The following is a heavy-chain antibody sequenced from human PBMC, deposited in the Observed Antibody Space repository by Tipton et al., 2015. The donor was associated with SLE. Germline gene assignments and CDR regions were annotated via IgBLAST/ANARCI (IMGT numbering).Heavy chain of an antibody. D-gene: IGHD2-2*01. CDR1: GGSISGSY. CDR3: ARPSFYGMDV. V-gene: IGHV4-4*07. J-gene: IGHJ6*02. CDR2: IYTSGST. Sequence: TLSLTCTVSGGSISGSYWSWVRQSAGKGLEWVGRIYTSGSTYYHPSLKSRVTMSIDTSKKQFSLKLSSVTAADTAVYYCARPSFYGMDVWGQGTTVTVSS.